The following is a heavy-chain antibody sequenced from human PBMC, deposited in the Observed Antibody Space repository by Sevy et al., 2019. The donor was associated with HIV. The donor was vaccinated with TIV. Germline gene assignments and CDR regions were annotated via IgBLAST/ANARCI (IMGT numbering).Heavy chain of an antibody. V-gene: IGHV3-66*01. CDR3: ARGKSGYGYALNY. D-gene: IGHD5-18*01. CDR1: GFTVNSNY. J-gene: IGHJ4*02. Sequence: GGSLRLSCAASGFTVNSNYMTWVRQAPGKGLEGVSVIHSDDTTYHADSVKDRFTISRENFKNTLYLHMSSVRAEDTAVYYCARGKSGYGYALNYWGQGTLVTVSS. CDR2: IHSDDTT.